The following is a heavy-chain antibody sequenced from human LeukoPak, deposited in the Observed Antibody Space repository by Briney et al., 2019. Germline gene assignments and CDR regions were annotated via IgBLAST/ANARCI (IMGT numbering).Heavy chain of an antibody. V-gene: IGHV1-8*01. Sequence: ASVKVSCKASGYTFTNYDINWVRQATGQGLEWMGWMNPNSGNTGYAQKFRGRVTMTRDTSISTAYMELSSLRFEDTAVYYCARNRYGDYGDWFDPWGQGTLVTVSS. J-gene: IGHJ5*02. CDR3: ARNRYGDYGDWFDP. D-gene: IGHD4-17*01. CDR1: GYTFTNYD. CDR2: MNPNSGNT.